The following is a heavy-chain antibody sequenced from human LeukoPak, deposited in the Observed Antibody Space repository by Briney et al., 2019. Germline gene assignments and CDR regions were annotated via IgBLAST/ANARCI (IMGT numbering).Heavy chain of an antibody. D-gene: IGHD1/OR15-1a*01. CDR3: AHRRPGHLTGWDNSYFDN. J-gene: IGHJ4*02. Sequence: SGPTLVNPTQTLTLTCTFSGFSLYSSGVGVGWIRQPPGKALEWLAVIYWDDDKRYNPSLRSRLTMSKDASKSQVFLVMSNMDPVDTATYYCAHRRPGHLTGWDNSYFDNWGPGTLVTVSS. CDR1: GFSLYSSGVG. V-gene: IGHV2-5*02. CDR2: IYWDDDK.